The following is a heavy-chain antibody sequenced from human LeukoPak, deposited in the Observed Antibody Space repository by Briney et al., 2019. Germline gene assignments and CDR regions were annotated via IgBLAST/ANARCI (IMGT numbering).Heavy chain of an antibody. V-gene: IGHV1-2*02. J-gene: IGHJ4*02. D-gene: IGHD2-8*01. CDR2: IKPNSGDT. CDR1: GGTFSSYA. CDR3: ARGGAHTLVLTAAFIPPFAY. Sequence: ASVKVSCKASGGTFSSYAISWVRQAPGQGLEWMGWIKPNSGDTNFAQKFQGRVTMTRDTSITTAYMELSRLRSDDTAVYYCARGGAHTLVLTAAFIPPFAYWGQGTLVTVSS.